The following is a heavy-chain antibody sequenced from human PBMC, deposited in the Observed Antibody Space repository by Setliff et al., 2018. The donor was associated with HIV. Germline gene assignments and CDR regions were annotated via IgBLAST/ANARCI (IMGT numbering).Heavy chain of an antibody. D-gene: IGHD2-21*02. CDR2: IAFDGSNK. V-gene: IGHV3-30*02. CDR1: GFTISVYN. Sequence: GGSLRLSCVASGFTISVYNMHWVRQIPGKGLEWVAFIAFDGSNKYYIDSRKGRFTISRDNPKKTVYLQINSLRVEETAVYYCAKDVSPGQYIVVVTATDYWGQGTLVTVSS. J-gene: IGHJ4*02. CDR3: AKDVSPGQYIVVVTATDY.